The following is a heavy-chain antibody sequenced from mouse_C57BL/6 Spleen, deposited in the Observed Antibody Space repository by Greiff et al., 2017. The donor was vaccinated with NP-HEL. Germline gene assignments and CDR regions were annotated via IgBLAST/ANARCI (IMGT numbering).Heavy chain of an antibody. Sequence: EVQLVESGPELVKPGASVKMSCKASGYTFTDYNMHWVKQSHGKSLEWIGYINPNNGGTSYNQKFKGKATLTVNKSSSTAYMELRSLTSEDSAVYYCARGLPFFDYWGQGTTLTVSS. CDR3: ARGLPFFDY. J-gene: IGHJ2*01. CDR1: GYTFTDYN. CDR2: INPNNGGT. D-gene: IGHD2-2*01. V-gene: IGHV1-22*01.